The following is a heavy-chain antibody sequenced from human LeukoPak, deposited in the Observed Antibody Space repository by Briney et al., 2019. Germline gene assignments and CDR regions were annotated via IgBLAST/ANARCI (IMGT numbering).Heavy chain of an antibody. Sequence: GGSLRLSCTASGFTFSSYSMNWVRQAPGKGLEWVSYISSSGSTIYYADSVKGRFTISRDNAKNSLYLQMNSLRAEDTAVYYCARDGYNSHFDYWGQGTLVTVSS. V-gene: IGHV3-48*04. CDR3: ARDGYNSHFDY. D-gene: IGHD5-24*01. CDR2: ISSSGSTI. J-gene: IGHJ4*02. CDR1: GFTFSSYS.